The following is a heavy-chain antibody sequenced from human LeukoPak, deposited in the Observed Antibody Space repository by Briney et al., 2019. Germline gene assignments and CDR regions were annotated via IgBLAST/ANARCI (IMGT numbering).Heavy chain of an antibody. CDR3: ARGWDTAMVEYYFDY. Sequence: ASVKVSCKASGYTFTSYYMHWVRQVPGQGLEWMGIINPSGGSTSYAQKFQGGVTMTRDTSTSTVYMELSSLRSEDTAVYYCARGWDTAMVEYYFDYWGQGTLVTVSS. D-gene: IGHD5-18*01. CDR1: GYTFTSYY. J-gene: IGHJ4*02. CDR2: INPSGGST. V-gene: IGHV1-46*01.